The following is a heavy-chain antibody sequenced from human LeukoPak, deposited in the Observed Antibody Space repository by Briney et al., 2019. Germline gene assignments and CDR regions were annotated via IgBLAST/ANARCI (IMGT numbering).Heavy chain of an antibody. CDR3: ALLYGDYDWWFDP. CDR2: INPNSGGT. D-gene: IGHD4-17*01. Sequence: ASVKVSCKASGYTFTGYYMHWVRQAPGQGLEWMGWINPNSGGTNYAQKFQGRVTVTEDTSTDTAYKELSSLRSEDTAVYYCALLYGDYDWWFDPWGQGTLVTVSS. V-gene: IGHV1-2*02. CDR1: GYTFTGYY. J-gene: IGHJ5*02.